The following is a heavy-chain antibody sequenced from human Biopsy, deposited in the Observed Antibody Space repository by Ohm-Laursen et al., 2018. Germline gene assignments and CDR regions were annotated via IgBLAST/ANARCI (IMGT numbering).Heavy chain of an antibody. CDR3: ARDYDTSGYYYVS. Sequence: SQTLSLTCAVSGGSISNNNYYWGWIRQPPGQGLEWIGSIFYRGSTHSKPSLKSRVNISVDTSKNQFSLKLNSATAADTAVYYCARDYDTSGYYYVSWGQGTLVTVSS. CDR1: GGSISNNNYY. V-gene: IGHV4-39*01. CDR2: IFYRGST. D-gene: IGHD3-22*01. J-gene: IGHJ5*02.